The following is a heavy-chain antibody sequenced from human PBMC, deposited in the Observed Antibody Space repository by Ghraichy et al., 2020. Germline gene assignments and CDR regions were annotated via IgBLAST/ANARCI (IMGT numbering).Heavy chain of an antibody. V-gene: IGHV3-23*01. CDR2: VSNTGNNT. Sequence: GGSLRLSCAASGFTFSNYAMTWVRQAPGKGLEWVSTVSNTGNNTYYADSVKGRFTISRDNSKNTLSLQMNSLRADDTAVYYCAKGRGYCSGGSCYSDYWGQGTLVTVSS. J-gene: IGHJ4*02. CDR3: AKGRGYCSGGSCYSDY. D-gene: IGHD2-15*01. CDR1: GFTFSNYA.